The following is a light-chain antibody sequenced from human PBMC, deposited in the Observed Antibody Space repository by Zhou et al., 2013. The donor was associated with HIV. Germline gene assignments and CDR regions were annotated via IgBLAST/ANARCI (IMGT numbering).Light chain of an antibody. CDR2: LGS. V-gene: IGKV2-28*01. CDR3: LQDFHYLT. J-gene: IGKJ3*01. Sequence: DIVMTQSPLSLPVTPGEPASISCRSSQSLLHSNGYNYLDWYLQKPGQSPQLLIYLGSNRASGVPDRFSGSGSGTDFTLTISTLQPEDFATYYCLQDFHYLTFGPGTKVEI. CDR1: QSLLHSNGYNY.